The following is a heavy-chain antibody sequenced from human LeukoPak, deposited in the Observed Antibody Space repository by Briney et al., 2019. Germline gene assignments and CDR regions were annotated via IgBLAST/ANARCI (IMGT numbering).Heavy chain of an antibody. D-gene: IGHD3-16*01. CDR2: VYYSGST. CDR3: ARVLDLSKRGLDAFDI. V-gene: IGHV4-59*01. CDR1: GGSISSYF. J-gene: IGHJ3*02. Sequence: SESLSLTCTVSGGSISSYFWSWIRQPPGKGLEWIGYVYYSGSTNYNPSLKSRVTISVDTSKKQFSLKLSSATAADTAVYYCARVLDLSKRGLDAFDIWGQGTMVTVSS.